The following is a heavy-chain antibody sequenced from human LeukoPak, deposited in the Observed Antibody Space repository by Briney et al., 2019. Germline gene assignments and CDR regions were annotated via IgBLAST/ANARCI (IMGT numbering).Heavy chain of an antibody. D-gene: IGHD3-10*02. V-gene: IGHV4-39*01. CDR1: GGSISTNNYH. CDR3: ARGGIISRIVRGGFDS. CDR2: IYFGGSV. J-gene: IGHJ5*01. Sequence: SETLSLTCTASGGSISTNNYHWGWIRQAPGKGLEWIGSIYFGGSVNYNPSLRSRVTISMDTSKNQFYLNLSFVTAADTALYYCARGGIISRIVRGGFDSWGQGTLVAVSS.